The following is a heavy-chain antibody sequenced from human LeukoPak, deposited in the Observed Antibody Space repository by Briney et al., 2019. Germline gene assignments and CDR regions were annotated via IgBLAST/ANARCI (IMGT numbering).Heavy chain of an antibody. D-gene: IGHD3-10*01. CDR3: ARGYYGSGKFDY. Sequence: PGRSLRLSCGASGFTFNTYGIHWVRQAPGKGLEWVAVTWYDGSIKYYADSVKGRCTISRDNTKNTVYLQMSSLRAEDTAVYYCARGYYGSGKFDYWGQGTLVTVSS. CDR1: GFTFNTYG. J-gene: IGHJ4*02. CDR2: TWYDGSIK. V-gene: IGHV3-33*01.